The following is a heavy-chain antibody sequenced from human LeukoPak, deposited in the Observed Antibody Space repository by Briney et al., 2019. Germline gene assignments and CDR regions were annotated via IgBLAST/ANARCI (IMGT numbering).Heavy chain of an antibody. CDR3: TTDFWGLDYYGSGRVY. Sequence: GGSLRLSCAASGFTFSNAWMNWVRQAPGKGLEWVGRIKSKTDGGTTDYAAPVKGRFTISRDDSKNTLYLQMNSLKTGDTAVYYCTTDFWGLDYYGSGRVYWGQGTLVTVSS. V-gene: IGHV3-15*07. D-gene: IGHD3-10*01. CDR1: GFTFSNAW. CDR2: IKSKTDGGTT. J-gene: IGHJ4*02.